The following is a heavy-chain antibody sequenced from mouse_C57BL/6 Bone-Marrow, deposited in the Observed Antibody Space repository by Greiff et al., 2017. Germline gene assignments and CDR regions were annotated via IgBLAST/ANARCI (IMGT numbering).Heavy chain of an antibody. CDR3: ARGGLRRGWYFDV. Sequence: QVQLKESGAELARPGASVKLSCKASGYTFTSYGISWVKQRTGQGLEWIGEIYPRSGNTYYNEKFKGKATLTADKSSSTAYMELRSLTSEDSAVYFCARGGLRRGWYFDVWGTGTTVTVSS. V-gene: IGHV1-81*01. CDR2: IYPRSGNT. CDR1: GYTFTSYG. D-gene: IGHD2-4*01. J-gene: IGHJ1*03.